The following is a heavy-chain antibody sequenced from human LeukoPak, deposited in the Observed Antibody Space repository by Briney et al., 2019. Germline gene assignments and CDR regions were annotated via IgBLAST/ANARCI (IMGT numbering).Heavy chain of an antibody. V-gene: IGHV4-34*01. CDR2: INHRGTT. CDR3: ARSWAGMYYPFYYFDY. CDR1: GDSFSGYY. D-gene: IGHD1-26*01. Sequence: SETLSLTCAVHGDSFSGYYWSWIRQAPGKGLEWIAEINHRGTTHYNPSLMSRVNISADTSRNQFSLNLDSVTAADTAVYYCARSWAGMYYPFYYFDYWGQGALVTVSP. J-gene: IGHJ4*02.